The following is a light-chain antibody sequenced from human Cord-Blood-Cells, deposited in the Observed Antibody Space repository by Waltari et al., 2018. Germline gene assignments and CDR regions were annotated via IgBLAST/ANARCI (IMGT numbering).Light chain of an antibody. Sequence: DIVMTQSPDSLAVSLGERATINCKSSKSVLYSSNNKNYLAWYQQKPGQPPKLLIYWASTRESGVPDRFSGSGSVTDFTLTISSLQAEDVAVYYCQQYYSTPVAFGQGTKVEIK. J-gene: IGKJ1*01. CDR2: WAS. CDR1: KSVLYSSNNKNY. V-gene: IGKV4-1*01. CDR3: QQYYSTPVA.